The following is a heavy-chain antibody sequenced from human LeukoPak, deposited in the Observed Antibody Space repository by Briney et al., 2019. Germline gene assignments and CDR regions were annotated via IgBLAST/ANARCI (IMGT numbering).Heavy chain of an antibody. CDR2: IVVGSGNT. V-gene: IGHV1-58*02. CDR3: AAASSGYFNYYYGMDV. CDR1: GFTFTSSG. D-gene: IGHD3-22*01. J-gene: IGHJ6*02. Sequence: SVKVSCKASGFTFTSSGMQWVRQARGQRLEWIGWIVVGSGNTNYAQKFQERVTITRDMSTSTAYMELSSLRSEDTAVYYCAAASSGYFNYYYGMDVWGQGTTVTVSS.